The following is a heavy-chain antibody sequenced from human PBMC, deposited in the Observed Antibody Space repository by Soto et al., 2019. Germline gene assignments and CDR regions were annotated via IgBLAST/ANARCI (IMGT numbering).Heavy chain of an antibody. CDR1: GFTFSTYD. Sequence: GGSLRLSCAASGFTFSTYDMNLVRHATGKGLEWVSAIGTAGDTYYPGSVKGRFTISRENAKNSLYLQMNSLRAEDTAVYYCARVYYYDSSAPGGAFDIWGQGTMVTVSS. CDR2: IGTAGDT. J-gene: IGHJ3*02. V-gene: IGHV3-13*01. D-gene: IGHD3-22*01. CDR3: ARVYYYDSSAPGGAFDI.